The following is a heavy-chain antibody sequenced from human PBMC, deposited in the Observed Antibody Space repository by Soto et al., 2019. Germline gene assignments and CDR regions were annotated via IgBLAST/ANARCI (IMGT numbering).Heavy chain of an antibody. Sequence: VKVSCKASGYTFTSYGISWVRQAPGQGLEWMGWISAYNGNTNYAQKLQGRVTMTTDTSTSTAYMELRSLRSDDTAVYYCARVVVVPARYYYYYMDVWGKGTTVTVSS. D-gene: IGHD2-2*01. CDR3: ARVVVVPARYYYYYMDV. J-gene: IGHJ6*03. CDR1: GYTFTSYG. CDR2: ISAYNGNT. V-gene: IGHV1-18*01.